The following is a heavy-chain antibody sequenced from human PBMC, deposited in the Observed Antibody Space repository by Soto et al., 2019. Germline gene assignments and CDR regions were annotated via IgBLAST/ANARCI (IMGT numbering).Heavy chain of an antibody. CDR3: ASGGGGGNF. J-gene: IGHJ4*02. CDR1: GYSVTNDNW. V-gene: IGHV4-4*02. CDR2: IYHGGNT. Sequence: QVQLQESGPGLVKPSGTLSLTCSVSGYSVTNDNWWSWLRQPPGRGLEWIAEIYHGGNTNYRPSLRSLVTISMEKSNNQFALKPVSVTAADTAVYFCASGGGGGNFWGQGILVTVSS. D-gene: IGHD3-16*01.